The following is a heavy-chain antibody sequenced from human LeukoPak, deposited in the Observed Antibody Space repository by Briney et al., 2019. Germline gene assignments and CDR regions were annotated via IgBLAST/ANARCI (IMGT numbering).Heavy chain of an antibody. Sequence: SETLSLTCTVSGYSVSSGYYWGWIRQPPGKGLEWIGGIYHSGSTYYNPSLKSRVTISVDTSKNQFSLKLSSVTAADTAVYYCARSLNDLWTTSFNYWGQGTLVTVSS. CDR1: GYSVSSGYY. CDR3: ARSLNDLWTTSFNY. D-gene: IGHD3-3*01. CDR2: IYHSGST. J-gene: IGHJ4*02. V-gene: IGHV4-38-2*02.